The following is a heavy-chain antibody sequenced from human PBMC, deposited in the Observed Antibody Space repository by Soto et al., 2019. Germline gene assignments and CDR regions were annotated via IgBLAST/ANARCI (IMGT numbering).Heavy chain of an antibody. J-gene: IGHJ4*02. CDR2: IIPIFGTA. Sequence: GASVKVSCTASGCTFSSYAISWVRQAPGQGLEWMGGIIPIFGTANYAQKFQGRVTITADESTSTAYMELSSLRSEDTAVYYCARGDSSGYYDYWGQGTLVTVSS. V-gene: IGHV1-69*13. D-gene: IGHD3-22*01. CDR1: GCTFSSYA. CDR3: ARGDSSGYYDY.